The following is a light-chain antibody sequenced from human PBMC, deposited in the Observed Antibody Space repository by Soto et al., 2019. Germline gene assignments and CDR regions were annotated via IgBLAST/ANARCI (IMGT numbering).Light chain of an antibody. CDR3: PQRNNWPLT. J-gene: IGKJ4*01. Sequence: EMLLTQSPATLSLSPGQRATLSCTASQSVSANLAWYRQTPGQAPSFLIYDASNRPTCFPARFSGSGSGTDFTLTISCLEPEDFGIYACPQRNNWPLTFGGGTNVEIK. CDR2: DAS. CDR1: QSVSAN. V-gene: IGKV3-11*01.